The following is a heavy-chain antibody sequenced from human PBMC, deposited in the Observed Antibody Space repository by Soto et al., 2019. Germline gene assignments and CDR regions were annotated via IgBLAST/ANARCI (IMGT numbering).Heavy chain of an antibody. V-gene: IGHV3-23*01. D-gene: IGHD1-20*01. J-gene: IGHJ4*02. Sequence: EVQLLESGGGLVQPGGSLRLSCAASGFTFSIYAMTWVRQAPGKGLEWVSTTGATGRTTYYSDSVKGRFTVYRDNSKNTLDLQMSNLRAEDTAVYYCATVHNTSRSFDYWGQGTLVTVSS. CDR2: TGATGRTT. CDR3: ATVHNTSRSFDY. CDR1: GFTFSIYA.